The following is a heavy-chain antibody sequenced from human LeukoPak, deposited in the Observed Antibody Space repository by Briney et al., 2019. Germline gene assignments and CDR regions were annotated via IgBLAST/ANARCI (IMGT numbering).Heavy chain of an antibody. CDR2: ITNSGDST. V-gene: IGHV3-23*01. CDR3: AKSLTYRYGDCLED. CDR1: GFTVSSNY. J-gene: IGHJ4*02. D-gene: IGHD2-21*02. Sequence: GALRLSCAASGFTVSSNYMTWVRQAPGKGLEWVSTITNSGDSTYYADSVKGRFAIPRDRSKNTVSLQLTRLRAEDTAVYYCAKSLTYRYGDCLEDWGQGTLVTVSS.